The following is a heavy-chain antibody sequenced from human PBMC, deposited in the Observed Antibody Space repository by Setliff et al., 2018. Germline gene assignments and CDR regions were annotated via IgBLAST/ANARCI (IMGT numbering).Heavy chain of an antibody. J-gene: IGHJ4*02. CDR3: ARDIAYYYDSSGPSGY. D-gene: IGHD3-22*01. V-gene: IGHV1-18*01. CDR2: ISAYNGNT. CDR1: GYTFSNYG. Sequence: ASVKVSCKASGYTFSNYGISWVRQAPGQGLEWMGWISAYNGNTNYAQKFQGRGTMTTDTSTSTACMELRSLRSDDTAVYYCARDIAYYYDSSGPSGYWGQGTLVTVSS.